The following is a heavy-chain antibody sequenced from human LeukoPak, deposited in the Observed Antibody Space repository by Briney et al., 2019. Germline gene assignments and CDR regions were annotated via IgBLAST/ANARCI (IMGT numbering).Heavy chain of an antibody. Sequence: GGSLRLSCAASGFTFTSYAMTWVRQAPGKGLEWVSGISNSGSSTYYADSVKGRFTISRDNSKNTVYLQMSSLRAEDTAVYYCARGGYGHNMDVWGEGTTVTVSS. CDR2: ISNSGSST. D-gene: IGHD3-10*01. V-gene: IGHV3-23*01. J-gene: IGHJ6*03. CDR3: ARGGYGHNMDV. CDR1: GFTFTSYA.